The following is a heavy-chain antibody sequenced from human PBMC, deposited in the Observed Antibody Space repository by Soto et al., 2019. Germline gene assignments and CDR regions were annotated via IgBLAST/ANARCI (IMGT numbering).Heavy chain of an antibody. Sequence: GGSLRLSCAASGFTFSSYAMSWVRQAPGKGLEWVSAISGSGGSTYYADSVKGRFTISRDNSKNTLYLQMNSLRAEDTAVYYCAKSLRYFDWLSGTCWFGPWGQGTLVTVSS. J-gene: IGHJ5*02. CDR1: GFTFSSYA. D-gene: IGHD3-9*01. V-gene: IGHV3-23*01. CDR3: AKSLRYFDWLSGTCWFGP. CDR2: ISGSGGST.